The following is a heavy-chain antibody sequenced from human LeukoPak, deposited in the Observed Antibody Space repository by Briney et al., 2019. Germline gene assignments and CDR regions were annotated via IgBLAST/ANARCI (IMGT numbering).Heavy chain of an antibody. D-gene: IGHD1-7*01. CDR1: GGSISSGGHY. Sequence: SQTLSLTCTVSGGSISSGGHYWSWIRQHPGKGLEWIGYIYYSGSTYHNPSLESRVTISVDTSKNQFSLKLSSVTAADTAVYYCAREVNWNSVTLFFDYWGQGTLVTVSS. CDR2: IYYSGST. V-gene: IGHV4-31*03. J-gene: IGHJ4*02. CDR3: AREVNWNSVTLFFDY.